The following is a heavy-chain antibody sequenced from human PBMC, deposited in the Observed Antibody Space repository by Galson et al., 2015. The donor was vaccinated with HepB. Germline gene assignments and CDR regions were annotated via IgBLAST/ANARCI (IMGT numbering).Heavy chain of an antibody. Sequence: TLSLTCAVSGDSVSSGGYSWSWIRQPPGKGLEWIAYIYYSGSTYCNPSLKSRVTMSVDTSKNQFSLKLSSVTAADTAVYFCARRNGYNLDYWGQGTLVTVSS. CDR2: IYYSGST. CDR1: GDSVSSGGYS. CDR3: ARRNGYNLDY. D-gene: IGHD5-24*01. V-gene: IGHV4-30-4*07. J-gene: IGHJ4*02.